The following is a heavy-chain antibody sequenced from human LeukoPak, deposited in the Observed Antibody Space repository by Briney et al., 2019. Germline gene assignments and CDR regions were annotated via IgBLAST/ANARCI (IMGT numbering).Heavy chain of an antibody. V-gene: IGHV3-30*03. D-gene: IGHD6-19*01. Sequence: GRSLRLSCAASGFTFSSYGMHWVRQAPGKGLEWVAVMSYDGSYKYHADSVKGRFSISRDNSKNTLYLQMNSLRVEDTAVYYCARTGYTSAWDVWGQGTTVTVSS. CDR2: MSYDGSYK. J-gene: IGHJ6*02. CDR3: ARTGYTSAWDV. CDR1: GFTFSSYG.